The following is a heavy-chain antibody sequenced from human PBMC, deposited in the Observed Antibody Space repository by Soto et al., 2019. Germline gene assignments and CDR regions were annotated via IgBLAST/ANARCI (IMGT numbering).Heavy chain of an antibody. V-gene: IGHV3-23*01. Sequence: EVQVLESGGGLVQHGGSLRLSCAASGFTISSYAMSWVHQAPGKGLEWVSAISGSGDSTRYADSVQGRFTISRDTSKHTLYLQMNSLRAEDTAVYYCANFYYADYSYYYYGMDVWGQGTTVTVSS. J-gene: IGHJ6*02. D-gene: IGHD4-17*01. CDR3: ANFYYADYSYYYYGMDV. CDR1: GFTISSYA. CDR2: ISGSGDST.